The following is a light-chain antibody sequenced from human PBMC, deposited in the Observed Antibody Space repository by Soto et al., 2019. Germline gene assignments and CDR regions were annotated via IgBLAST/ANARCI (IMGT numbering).Light chain of an antibody. J-gene: IGKJ3*01. Sequence: EIVLTQSPATLSLSPGERATLSCRASQSVSSLLAWYQQKPGQAPRLLIYDASNRATGIPARFSGSGSGTDFTRTISSLEPEDFAIYYCHQRSNWPPSFGPGTTVDIK. CDR1: QSVSSL. CDR2: DAS. CDR3: HQRSNWPPS. V-gene: IGKV3-11*01.